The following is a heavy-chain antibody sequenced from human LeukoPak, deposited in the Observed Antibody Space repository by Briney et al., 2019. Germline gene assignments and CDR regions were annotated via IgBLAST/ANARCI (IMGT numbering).Heavy chain of an antibody. J-gene: IGHJ4*02. CDR1: GFTFSNYA. Sequence: TGGSLRLSCAASGFTFSNYAMSWVRQAPGKGLEWVSGISGSGGRTYYADSVKGRFTISRDNSKNTLYLQMNSLRAEDTAVYYCARVQLLRYFDWEPRPLTFDYWGQGTLVTVSS. CDR2: ISGSGGRT. CDR3: ARVQLLRYFDWEPRPLTFDY. D-gene: IGHD3-9*01. V-gene: IGHV3-23*01.